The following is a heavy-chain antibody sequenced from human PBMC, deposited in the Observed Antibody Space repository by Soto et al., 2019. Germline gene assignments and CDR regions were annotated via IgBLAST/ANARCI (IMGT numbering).Heavy chain of an antibody. CDR3: ARLSGIQLWSGYYFDY. CDR2: IYYSGST. J-gene: IGHJ4*02. Sequence: SETLSLTCTVSGGSISSSSYSWGWIRQPPGKGLEWIGSIYYSGSTYYNPSLKSRVTISVDTSKNQFSLKLSSVTAADTAVYYCARLSGIQLWSGYYFDYWGQGTLVTVSS. V-gene: IGHV4-39*01. CDR1: GGSISSSSYS. D-gene: IGHD5-18*01.